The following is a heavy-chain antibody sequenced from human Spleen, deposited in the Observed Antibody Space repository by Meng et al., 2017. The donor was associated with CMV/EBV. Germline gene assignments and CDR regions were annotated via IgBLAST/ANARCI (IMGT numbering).Heavy chain of an antibody. CDR2: INYSGST. V-gene: IGHV4-59*01. CDR3: ARNVKGGNSYGYIDY. Sequence: SETLSLTCTVSGGSISSYYWSWIRQSPGKGLEWIGYINYSGSTFYSPSLKSRVTISVDTSKNQFSLELRSVTAADTAVYSCARNVKGGNSYGYIDYWGQGTLVTV. CDR1: GGSISSYY. J-gene: IGHJ4*02. D-gene: IGHD5-18*01.